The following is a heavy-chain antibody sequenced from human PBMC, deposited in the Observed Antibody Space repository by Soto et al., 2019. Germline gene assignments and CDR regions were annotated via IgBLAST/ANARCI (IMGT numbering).Heavy chain of an antibody. CDR1: AYTFTSYG. D-gene: IGHD3-3*01. Sequence: GXSVKVSCKASAYTFTSYGISWVRQAPGQGLEWMGWISAYNGNTNYAQKLQGRVTMTTDTSTSTAYMELRSLRSDDTAVYYCARDEMSKTYYDFWSGYYRAPNDAFDIWGQGTMVTASS. CDR3: ARDEMSKTYYDFWSGYYRAPNDAFDI. J-gene: IGHJ3*02. CDR2: ISAYNGNT. V-gene: IGHV1-18*04.